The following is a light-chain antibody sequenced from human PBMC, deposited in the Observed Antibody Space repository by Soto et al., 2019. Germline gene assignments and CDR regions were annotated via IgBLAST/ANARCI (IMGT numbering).Light chain of an antibody. CDR2: AAS. CDR3: PQSYITTWT. J-gene: IGKJ1*01. CDR1: QSISDY. Sequence: DIQMTQSPSSLSASVGDRVTITYRGRQSISDYLNWYQVKPGKAPKFLIYAASRLQSGVPSRFSGSGSETDFTLTISSLQPEDCATYSCPQSYITTWTFGQGTKV. V-gene: IGKV1-39*01.